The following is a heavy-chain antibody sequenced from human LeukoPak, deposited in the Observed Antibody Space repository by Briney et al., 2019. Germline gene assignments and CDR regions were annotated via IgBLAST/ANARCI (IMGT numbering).Heavy chain of an antibody. D-gene: IGHD1-26*01. CDR1: GGSISSSGYY. Sequence: SETLSLTCTVSGGSISSSGYYWGWIRQPPGKGLEWIGSIYYSGSTYYNPSLKSRVTISVDTSKNQFSLRLSSVTAADTAFYYCASTIVGAPDAFDIWGQGTMVTVS. CDR3: ASTIVGAPDAFDI. CDR2: IYYSGST. J-gene: IGHJ3*02. V-gene: IGHV4-39*01.